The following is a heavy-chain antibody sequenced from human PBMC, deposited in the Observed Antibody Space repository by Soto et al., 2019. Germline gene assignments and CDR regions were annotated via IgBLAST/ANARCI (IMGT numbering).Heavy chain of an antibody. CDR1: GGSFSGYY. V-gene: IGHV4-34*01. CDR2: INHSGST. J-gene: IGHJ6*02. CDR3: TRGVSAVVVTDYYGMDV. D-gene: IGHD2-21*02. Sequence: SETLSLTCAVYGGSFSGYYWSWIRQPPGKGLEWIGEINHSGSTNYNPSLKSRVTISVDTSKNQFSLKLSSVTAADTAVYYCTRGVSAVVVTDYYGMDVWGQGTTVTVSS.